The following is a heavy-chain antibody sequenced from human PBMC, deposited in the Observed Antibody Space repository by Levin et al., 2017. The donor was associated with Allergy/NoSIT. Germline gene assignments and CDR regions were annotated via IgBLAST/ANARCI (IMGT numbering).Heavy chain of an antibody. Sequence: LSQTLSLPCSVSCDSIRRGFYYWSWIRQPAGEGLEWIGRIYVTGSTTYSPSLKSRVTISLDRSKDQVSLKINSVTAADTAVYYCARDLEGFSGYKPYCYTDVWGKGTTVTVSS. V-gene: IGHV4-61*02. D-gene: IGHD5-12*01. CDR2: IYVTGST. CDR1: CDSIRRGFYY. CDR3: ARDLEGFSGYKPYCYTDV. J-gene: IGHJ6*03.